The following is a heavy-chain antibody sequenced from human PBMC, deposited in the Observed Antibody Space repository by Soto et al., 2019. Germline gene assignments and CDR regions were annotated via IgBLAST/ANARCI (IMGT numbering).Heavy chain of an antibody. Sequence: SETLSLTCTVSGGSISSGDYYWSWIRQPPGKGLEWIGYIYYSGSTYYNPSLKSRVTISVDTSKNQFSLKLSSVTAADTAVYYCASYYGDLDYFDYWGQGTLVTVSS. V-gene: IGHV4-30-4*01. J-gene: IGHJ4*02. CDR2: IYYSGST. D-gene: IGHD4-17*01. CDR1: GGSISSGDYY. CDR3: ASYYGDLDYFDY.